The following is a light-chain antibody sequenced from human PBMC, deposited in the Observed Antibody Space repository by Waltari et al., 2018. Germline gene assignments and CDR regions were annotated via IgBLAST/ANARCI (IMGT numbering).Light chain of an antibody. CDR1: QSVGRF. CDR3: QHYVRLPAT. V-gene: IGKV3-20*01. CDR2: DAS. Sequence: EIVLTQSPGTLSLSAGERATLSCRASQSVGRFLAWYQQKPGQAPRLLIYDASSRATGIPDRFRGSGSGTDFSLTISRLEPEDFAVYYCQHYVRLPATFGQGTKVEIK. J-gene: IGKJ1*01.